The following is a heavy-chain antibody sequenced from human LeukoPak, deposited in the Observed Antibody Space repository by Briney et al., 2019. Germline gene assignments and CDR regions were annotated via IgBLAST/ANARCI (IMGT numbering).Heavy chain of an antibody. Sequence: SPSETLSLTCTVSGGSISSSSYYWGWIRQPPGKGLEWIGSIYYSGSTYYNPSLKSRVTISVDTSKNQFSLKLSSVTAADTAVYYCARTHPSPVLLWFGETLGWFDPWGQGTLVTVSS. CDR2: IYYSGST. CDR1: GGSISSSSYY. V-gene: IGHV4-39*01. J-gene: IGHJ5*02. D-gene: IGHD3-10*01. CDR3: ARTHPSPVLLWFGETLGWFDP.